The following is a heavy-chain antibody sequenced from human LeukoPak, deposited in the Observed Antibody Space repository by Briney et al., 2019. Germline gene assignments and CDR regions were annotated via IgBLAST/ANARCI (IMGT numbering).Heavy chain of an antibody. Sequence: QPGGSLRLSCAASGFTVSSNYMSWVRQAPGKGLEWVAVISYDGSNKYYADSVKGRFTISRDNSKNTLYLQMNSLRAEDTAVYYCAKAQPSGYYYYYGMDVWGQGTTVTVSS. J-gene: IGHJ6*02. CDR3: AKAQPSGYYYYYGMDV. V-gene: IGHV3-30*18. CDR2: ISYDGSNK. CDR1: GFTVSSNY.